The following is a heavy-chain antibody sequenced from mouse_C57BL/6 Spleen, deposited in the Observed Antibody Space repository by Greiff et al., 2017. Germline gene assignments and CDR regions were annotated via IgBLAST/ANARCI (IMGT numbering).Heavy chain of an antibody. V-gene: IGHV1-64*01. Sequence: VQLQQSGAELVKPGASVKLSCKASGYTFTSSWMHWVKQRPGQGLEWIGMIHPNSGSTNYNEKFKSKATLTVDKSSSTAYMQLSSLTSEDSAVYYCARGDDYDSFDYWGQGTTLTVSS. J-gene: IGHJ2*01. CDR1: GYTFTSSW. CDR2: IHPNSGST. CDR3: ARGDDYDSFDY. D-gene: IGHD2-4*01.